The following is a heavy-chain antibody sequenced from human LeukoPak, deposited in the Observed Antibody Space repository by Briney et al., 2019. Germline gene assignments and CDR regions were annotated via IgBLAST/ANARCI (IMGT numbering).Heavy chain of an antibody. J-gene: IGHJ4*02. CDR1: GGSISSYY. Sequence: PSETLSLTCTVSGGSISSYYWSWIRQPPGKGLEWIGYIYYSGSTNYNPSLKSRVTISVDTSKNQFSLKLSSVTAADTAVYCCARGSYYDILTGYYLETVLFDYWGQGTLVTVSS. V-gene: IGHV4-59*01. CDR2: IYYSGST. CDR3: ARGSYYDILTGYYLETVLFDY. D-gene: IGHD3-9*01.